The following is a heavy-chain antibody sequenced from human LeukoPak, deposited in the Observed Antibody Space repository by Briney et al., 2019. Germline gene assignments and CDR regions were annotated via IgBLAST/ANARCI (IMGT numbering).Heavy chain of an antibody. CDR2: IYYSGST. D-gene: IGHD6-19*01. CDR3: ARPYSSGWRGAFDI. J-gene: IGHJ3*02. Sequence: SETLSLTCTVSGGSISTYYWSWIRQRPGKGLEWIGNIYYSGSTNYNPSLKSRVTISVDSSKNQFSLKLSSVTAADTAIYYCARPYSSGWRGAFDIWGQETMVTVSS. V-gene: IGHV4-59*08. CDR1: GGSISTYY.